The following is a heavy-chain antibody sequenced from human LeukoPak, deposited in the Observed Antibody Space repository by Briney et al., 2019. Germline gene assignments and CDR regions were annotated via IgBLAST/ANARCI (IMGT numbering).Heavy chain of an antibody. Sequence: GGSLRLSCAASGFAFSSYAMSWVRQAPGKGLEWVSAISGSGGSTYYADSVKGRFTISRDNSKNTLYLQMNSLRAEDTAVYYCAKGAPNTYDFWSGYYLYYYYYYMDVWGKGTTVTVSS. D-gene: IGHD3-3*01. J-gene: IGHJ6*03. CDR1: GFAFSSYA. V-gene: IGHV3-23*01. CDR2: ISGSGGST. CDR3: AKGAPNTYDFWSGYYLYYYYYYMDV.